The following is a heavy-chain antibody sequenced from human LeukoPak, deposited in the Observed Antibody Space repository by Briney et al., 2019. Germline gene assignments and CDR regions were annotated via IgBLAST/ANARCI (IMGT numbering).Heavy chain of an antibody. CDR3: VRDKSGEWRDVFDI. CDR2: ISSSSTYI. Sequence: GGSLRLSCAASGFTFSGHSMNWVRQTPGKGLEWISSISSSSTYIYYGDSVRGRFTVSRDNAKNSLYLQMNSLRAEDTAVYYCVRDKSGEWRDVFDIWGQGTMVTVSS. CDR1: GFTFSGHS. J-gene: IGHJ3*02. V-gene: IGHV3-21*01. D-gene: IGHD3-3*01.